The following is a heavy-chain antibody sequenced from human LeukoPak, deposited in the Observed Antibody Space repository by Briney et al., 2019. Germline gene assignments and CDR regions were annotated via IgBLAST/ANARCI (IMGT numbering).Heavy chain of an antibody. CDR2: IYTSGST. Sequence: SQTLSLTCTVSGGSISSYYWNWVRPPAGKGLEWIGRIYTSGSTNYNPSLWSRVTMSVDTSKNQFYLKLSTVTAADTAVYYCARDRGLERLGPHFDYWGQGTLVTVSS. J-gene: IGHJ4*02. CDR1: GGSISSYY. CDR3: ARDRGLERLGPHFDY. D-gene: IGHD1-1*01. V-gene: IGHV4-4*07.